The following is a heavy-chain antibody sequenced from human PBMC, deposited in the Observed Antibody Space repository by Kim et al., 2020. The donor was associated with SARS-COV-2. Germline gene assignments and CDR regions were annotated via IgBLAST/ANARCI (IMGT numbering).Heavy chain of an antibody. Sequence: SVKVSCKASGGTFSSYAISWVRQAPGQGLEWMGGIIPIFGTANYAQKFQGRVTITADESTSTAYMELSSLRSEDTAVYYCASDTVTTGTLHWDVWGQGTTVTVSS. D-gene: IGHD4-17*01. V-gene: IGHV1-69*13. J-gene: IGHJ6*02. CDR2: IIPIFGTA. CDR1: GGTFSSYA. CDR3: ASDTVTTGTLHWDV.